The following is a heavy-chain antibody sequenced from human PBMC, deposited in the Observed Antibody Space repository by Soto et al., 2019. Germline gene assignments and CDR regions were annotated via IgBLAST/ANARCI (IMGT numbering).Heavy chain of an antibody. Sequence: QGQLQESGPGLVKPSETLSLTCTVSGGSIRGYYWSWIRQTPGKGLEWVGHIYYTGSTNYNPSLKSRLTISVDTSKNQFYLKLSSVTAADTAMYYCAMTKTTLHNWFDPWVQGTQVTVSS. CDR3: AMTKTTLHNWFDP. CDR1: GGSIRGYY. J-gene: IGHJ5*02. CDR2: IYYTGST. V-gene: IGHV4-59*08. D-gene: IGHD1-7*01.